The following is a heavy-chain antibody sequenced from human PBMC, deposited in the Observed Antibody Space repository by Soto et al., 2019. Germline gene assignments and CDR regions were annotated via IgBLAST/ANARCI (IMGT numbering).Heavy chain of an antibody. J-gene: IGHJ4*02. CDR3: ARRGSGHTFDY. CDR1: GASISRTGFH. V-gene: IGHV4-39*01. Sequence: QLQLQESGPGLVKPSETLSLTCAVSGASISRTGFHWGWIRQPPGQGLEWIGSIYEGETTFYNSSLKCRVTISADTSKNHFSLKLSSVTAADTAVYYCARRGSGHTFDYWGQGTLVTVSS. D-gene: IGHD3-10*01. CDR2: IYEGETT.